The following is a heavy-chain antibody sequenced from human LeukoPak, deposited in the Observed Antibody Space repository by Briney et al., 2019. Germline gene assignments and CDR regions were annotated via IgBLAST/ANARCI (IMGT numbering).Heavy chain of an antibody. CDR3: ARRGIVVVPAAKVVVGDPSHMDV. D-gene: IGHD2-2*01. V-gene: IGHV1-2*02. J-gene: IGHJ6*03. CDR2: INPNSGGT. CDR1: GYTFTGYY. Sequence: ASVKVSCKASGYTFTGYYMHWVRQAPGQGLEWMGWINPNSGGTNYAQKFQGRVTITADESTSTAYMELSGLRSEDTAVYYCARRGIVVVPAAKVVVGDPSHMDVWGKGTTVTVSS.